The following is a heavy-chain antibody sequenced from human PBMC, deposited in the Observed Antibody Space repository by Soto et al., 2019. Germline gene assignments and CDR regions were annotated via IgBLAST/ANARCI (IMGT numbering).Heavy chain of an antibody. D-gene: IGHD6-6*01. J-gene: IGHJ5*02. CDR1: GGSVSSGSYY. V-gene: IGHV4-61*01. CDR2: IYYSGST. Sequence: QVQLQESGPGLVKPSETLSLTCTVSGGSVSSGSYYWSWIRQPPGKGLEWIGYIYYSGSTNYNPSIKSRVTISVDTSKNQFSLKLSSVTAADTAVYYCARSKAPGYGNNWFDPWGQGTLVTVSS. CDR3: ARSKAPGYGNNWFDP.